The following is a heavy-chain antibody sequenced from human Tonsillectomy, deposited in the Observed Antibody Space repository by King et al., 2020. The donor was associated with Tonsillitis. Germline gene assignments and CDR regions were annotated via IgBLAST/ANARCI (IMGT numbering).Heavy chain of an antibody. CDR3: ARGSYGDSYNWFDP. CDR1: GGSFSGYY. V-gene: IGHV4-34*01. D-gene: IGHD4-17*01. CDR2: INHSGST. Sequence: VQLQQWGAGLLKPSETLSLTCAVYGGSFSGYYWSWIRQPPGKGLEWIGEINHSGSTNYNPSLKSRVTISVDTSKNQFSLKLSSVTAAATAVYYCARGSYGDSYNWFDPWGQGTLVTVSS. J-gene: IGHJ5*02.